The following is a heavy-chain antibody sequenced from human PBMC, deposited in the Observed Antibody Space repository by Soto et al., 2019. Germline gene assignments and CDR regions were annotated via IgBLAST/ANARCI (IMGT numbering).Heavy chain of an antibody. V-gene: IGHV3-15*07. Sequence: EVQLVDSGGGLVKPGGSLRLSCEASGFSVSKAWMNWVRQAPGKGLEWVGRIKTRDEGETTNYAAPVKGRFTISTDDSKNTLYLQMNSLKTDDTAVYYCTTGSVEGFWGQGTTVTVSS. CDR2: IKTRDEGETT. CDR3: TTGSVEGF. CDR1: GFSVSKAW. D-gene: IGHD2-15*01. J-gene: IGHJ6*02.